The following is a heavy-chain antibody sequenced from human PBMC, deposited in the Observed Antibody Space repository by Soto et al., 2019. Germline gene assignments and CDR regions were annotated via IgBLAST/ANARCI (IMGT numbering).Heavy chain of an antibody. CDR2: IYPGDSDT. J-gene: IGHJ6*02. Sequence: GESLKISCKGSGYSFTSYWINWVRQMPGKGLEWMGIIYPGDSDTRYSPSFQGQVTISADKSINTAYLQWRSLKAADTAVYYCARHHGSPGSYFGMDVWGQGTTVTVSS. CDR1: GYSFTSYW. D-gene: IGHD6-13*01. CDR3: ARHHGSPGSYFGMDV. V-gene: IGHV5-51*01.